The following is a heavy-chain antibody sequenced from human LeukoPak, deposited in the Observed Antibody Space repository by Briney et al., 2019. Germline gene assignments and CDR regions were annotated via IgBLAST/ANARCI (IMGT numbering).Heavy chain of an antibody. CDR1: GGSISSYY. J-gene: IGHJ6*03. CDR3: ARGRIAATHYYYYYYMDV. CDR2: IYYSGST. Sequence: SETLSLTXTVSGGSISSYYWSWIRQPPGKGLEWIGYIYYSGSTYYNPSLKSRVTISVDTSKNQFSLKLSSVTAADTAVYYCARGRIAATHYYYYYYMDVWGKGTTVTVSS. V-gene: IGHV4-59*08. D-gene: IGHD2-15*01.